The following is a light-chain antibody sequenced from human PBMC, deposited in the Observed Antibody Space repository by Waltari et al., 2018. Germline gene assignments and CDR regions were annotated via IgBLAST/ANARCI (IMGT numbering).Light chain of an antibody. J-gene: IGKJ4*01. V-gene: IGKV3-11*01. CDR3: QQRSSWPLT. CDR2: DAS. CDR1: QSVSSY. Sequence: EIVLTQSPATLSFSPGERATLSCRASQSVSSYLAWYQQKPVQAPRLLIYDASNRATGIPARFSGSGSGTDFTLTISSLEPEDFAVYYCQQRSSWPLTFGGGTKVEIK.